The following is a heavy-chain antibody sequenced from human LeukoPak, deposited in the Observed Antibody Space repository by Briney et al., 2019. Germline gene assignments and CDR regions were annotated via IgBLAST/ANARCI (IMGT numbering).Heavy chain of an antibody. V-gene: IGHV4-59*08. Sequence: PSETLSLTCTVSGGSISSYYWSWIRQPPGKGLEWIGYIYYSGSTNYNPSLKSRVTISVDTSKNQFSLKLNSVTAADTAVYYCARLRYHYDSSGYYYFDYWGQGALVTVSS. D-gene: IGHD3-22*01. CDR2: IYYSGST. CDR1: GGSISSYY. J-gene: IGHJ4*02. CDR3: ARLRYHYDSSGYYYFDY.